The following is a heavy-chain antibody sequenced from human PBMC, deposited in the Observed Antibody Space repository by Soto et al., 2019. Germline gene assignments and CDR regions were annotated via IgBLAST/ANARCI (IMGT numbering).Heavy chain of an antibody. D-gene: IGHD3-22*01. CDR2: IKQAGSEK. Sequence: SRRVACGAGEESCSRWWLSYVHQAPGRVLEWVANIKQAGSEKYYVDSVKGRFTISRDNSKNTLYLQMNSLRAEDTAVYYCAKGVTYYYDSSGYYNDYWGQGTLVTVSS. CDR3: AKGVTYYYDSSGYYNDY. CDR1: EESCSRWW. J-gene: IGHJ4*02. V-gene: IGHV3-7*03.